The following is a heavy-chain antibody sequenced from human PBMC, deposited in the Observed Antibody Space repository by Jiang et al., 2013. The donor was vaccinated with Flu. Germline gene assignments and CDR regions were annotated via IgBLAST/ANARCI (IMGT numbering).Heavy chain of an antibody. CDR3: ARTVIAVVGAVDAFDI. CDR2: IYYSGST. V-gene: IGHV4-39*01. J-gene: IGHJ3*02. D-gene: IGHD6-19*01. CDR1: GASISTYTYY. Sequence: GLVKSSETLSLTCTVSGASISTYTYYWGWVRQSPGKGLEWIATIYYSGSTYVNPSLEGRVAMSLDSSKTQFSLRLTSLTAADTAVYYCARTVIAVVGAVDAFDIWGHGRMVTVSA.